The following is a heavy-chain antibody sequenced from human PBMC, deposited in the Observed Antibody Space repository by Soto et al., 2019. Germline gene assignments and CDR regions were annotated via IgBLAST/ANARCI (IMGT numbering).Heavy chain of an antibody. CDR3: ARHGGSSSWYHFDF. D-gene: IGHD6-13*01. CDR1: GGSINSRSYY. V-gene: IGHV4-39*01. J-gene: IGHJ4*02. Sequence: QLQLQESGPGLLKPSETLSLNCSVSGGSINSRSYYWGWIRQSPGNGLEYIGSTSSSRNTYQNPSLQSRVTISVDTSKNQFSLKLNSVTAADTAVYYCARHGGSSSWYHFDFWGQGTLVTVSS. CDR2: TSSSRNT.